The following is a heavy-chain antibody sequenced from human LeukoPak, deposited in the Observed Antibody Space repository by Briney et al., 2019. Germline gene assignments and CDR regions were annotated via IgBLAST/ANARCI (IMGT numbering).Heavy chain of an antibody. CDR2: IIPIFGTA. Sequence: VASVKVSCKASGGTFSSYAISWVRQAPGQGLEWMGGIIPIFGTANYAQKLQGRVTMTTDTSTSTAYMELRSLRSDDTAVYYCARDDTTSGTYHPGIAVAGFDYWGQGSQVTVSS. D-gene: IGHD6-19*01. CDR3: ARDDTTSGTYHPGIAVAGFDY. J-gene: IGHJ4*02. CDR1: GGTFSSYA. V-gene: IGHV1-69*05.